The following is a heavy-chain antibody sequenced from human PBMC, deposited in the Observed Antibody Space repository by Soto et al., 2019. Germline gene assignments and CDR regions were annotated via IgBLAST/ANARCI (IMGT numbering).Heavy chain of an antibody. CDR2: IYYSGST. D-gene: IGHD5-12*01. J-gene: IGHJ4*02. CDR1: GGSISSYY. CDR3: ARDAISGYGEFAD. Sequence: SETLFLTCTVSGGSISSYYWSWIRQPPGKGLEWIGYIYYSGSTNYNPSLKSRVTISVDTSKNQFSLKLSSVTAADTAVYYCARDAISGYGEFADWGQGTLV. V-gene: IGHV4-59*01.